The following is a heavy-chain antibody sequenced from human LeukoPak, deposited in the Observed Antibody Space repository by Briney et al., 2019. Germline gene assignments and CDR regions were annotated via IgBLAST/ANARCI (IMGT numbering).Heavy chain of an antibody. CDR3: ARCGDGLPCDFDY. Sequence: GGSLRLFCVASGFTFSDYYMSWIRQAPGKGLEWVSSISSISSTIYYADSVKGRFTISRDNAKNSLYLQMNSLRPEDTAVYYCARCGDGLPCDFDYWGQGTLVTVSS. CDR1: GFTFSDYY. CDR2: ISSISSTI. V-gene: IGHV3-11*04. D-gene: IGHD3-10*01. J-gene: IGHJ4*02.